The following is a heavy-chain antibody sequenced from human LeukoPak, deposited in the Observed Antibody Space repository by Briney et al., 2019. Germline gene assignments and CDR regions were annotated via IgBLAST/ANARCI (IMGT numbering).Heavy chain of an antibody. Sequence: GGSLRLPCAGSGFNFGIYSMDWVRQAPGKGLEWVAFVSAGSTGIFYAASVKGRFSISRDNAQKSLYLQMNSLRAQDTAIYYCVRQKGGFGFVLWGRGTLVTVSS. CDR2: VSAGSTGI. V-gene: IGHV3-48*04. D-gene: IGHD3-16*01. CDR3: VRQKGGFGFVL. CDR1: GFNFGIYS. J-gene: IGHJ4*02.